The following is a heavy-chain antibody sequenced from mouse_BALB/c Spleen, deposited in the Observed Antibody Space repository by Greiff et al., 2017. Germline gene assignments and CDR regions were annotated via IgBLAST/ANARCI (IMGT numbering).Heavy chain of an antibody. Sequence: EVQLQESGAELVKPGASVKLSCTASGFNIKDTYMHWVKQRPEQGLEWIGRIDPANGNTKYDPKFQGKATITADTSSNTAYLQLSSLTSEDTAVYYCARPYDYDVGGGYYAMDYWGQGTSVTVSS. J-gene: IGHJ4*01. CDR1: GFNIKDTY. D-gene: IGHD2-4*01. CDR3: ARPYDYDVGGGYYAMDY. V-gene: IGHV14-3*02. CDR2: IDPANGNT.